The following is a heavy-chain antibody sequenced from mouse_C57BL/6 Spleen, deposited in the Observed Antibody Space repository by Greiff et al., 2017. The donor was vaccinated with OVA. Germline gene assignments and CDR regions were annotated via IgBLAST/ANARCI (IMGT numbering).Heavy chain of an antibody. CDR2: ISDGGSNT. V-gene: IGHV5-4*01. Sequence: EVQVVESGGGLVKPGGSLKLSCAASGFTFRSYGMSWVRQTPGKGLEWVGNISDGGSNTYYTDNVKGRFTISRDNAKNNLCLQMSQLQSDDTAMYNCARYSYFDDWGKGTTLTVSS. CDR3: ARYSYFDD. CDR1: GFTFRSYG. J-gene: IGHJ2*01.